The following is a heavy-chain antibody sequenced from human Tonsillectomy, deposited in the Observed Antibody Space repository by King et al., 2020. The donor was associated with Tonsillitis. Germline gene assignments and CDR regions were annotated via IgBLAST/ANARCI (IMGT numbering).Heavy chain of an antibody. Sequence: LQLQESGPGVVKPSETLSLTCTVSCGSIDSSDHYWAWIRQPPGKGLEWIGYKYYSGTIFYNPSLKSRITISGGTSENRFSLKLSSVTAADTAVYFCARYVSGSFDYWGQGALVTVSS. CDR2: KYYSGTI. J-gene: IGHJ4*02. CDR1: CGSIDSSDHY. D-gene: IGHD1-26*01. CDR3: ARYVSGSFDY. V-gene: IGHV4-39*01.